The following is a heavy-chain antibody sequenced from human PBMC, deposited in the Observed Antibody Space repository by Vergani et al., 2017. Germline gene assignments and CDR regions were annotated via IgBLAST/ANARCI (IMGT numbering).Heavy chain of an antibody. CDR2: ISSSSTYI. Sequence: VQLVESAGGLVKPGGSLRLSCAASGFTFSSYSMNWVRQAPGKGLEWVSSISSSSTYIYYADSVKGRFTISRDNAKNSLYLQMNSLRAEDTAVYYCASARLLPAAHYYFDYWGQGTLVTVSS. V-gene: IGHV3-21*02. J-gene: IGHJ4*02. CDR3: ASARLLPAAHYYFDY. CDR1: GFTFSSYS. D-gene: IGHD2-2*01.